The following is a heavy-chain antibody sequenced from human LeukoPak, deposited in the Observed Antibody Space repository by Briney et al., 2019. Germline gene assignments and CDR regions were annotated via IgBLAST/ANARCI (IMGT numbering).Heavy chain of an antibody. CDR2: ISAYNGNT. Sequence: ASVTVSCKASGYTFTSYGISWVRQAPGQGREWMGWISAYNGNTNYAQKLQGRVTMTTDTSTSTAYMELRSLRSDDTAVYYCARDRSRGYSYGESDYWGQGTVVTVSS. D-gene: IGHD5-18*01. CDR1: GYTFTSYG. J-gene: IGHJ4*02. V-gene: IGHV1-18*01. CDR3: ARDRSRGYSYGESDY.